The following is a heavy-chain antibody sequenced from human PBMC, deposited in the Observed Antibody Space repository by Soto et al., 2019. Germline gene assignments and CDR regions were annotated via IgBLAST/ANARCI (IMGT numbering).Heavy chain of an antibody. CDR3: AKGQCSSTSCSQDY. CDR1: GFAFEYYA. V-gene: IGHV3-9*01. D-gene: IGHD2-2*01. Sequence: GAYLRLSCAASGFAFEYYAMHWDRQDPGKGLEWVSGISWNSGSIGYADSVKGRFTISRDNAKNSLYLQMNSLRAEDTALYHCAKGQCSSTSCSQDYWGQGTLVTVSS. J-gene: IGHJ4*02. CDR2: ISWNSGSI.